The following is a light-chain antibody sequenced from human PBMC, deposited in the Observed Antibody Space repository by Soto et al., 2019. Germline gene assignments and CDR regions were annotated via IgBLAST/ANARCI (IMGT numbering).Light chain of an antibody. V-gene: IGKV1-12*01. CDR3: QQRSIWPPECT. CDR1: QGISSW. J-gene: IGKJ5*01. Sequence: DIQMTQSPSSVSASVGDRVTITCRASQGISSWLAWYQQKPGKAPKLLIYAASSLQSGVPSRFSGSGSGTEFTLTISSLEPEDFAFYYCQQRSIWPPECTFGQGTRLEI. CDR2: AAS.